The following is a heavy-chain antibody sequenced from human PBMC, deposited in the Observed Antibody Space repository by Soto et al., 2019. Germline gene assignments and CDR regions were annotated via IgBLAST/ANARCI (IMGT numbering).Heavy chain of an antibody. V-gene: IGHV3-23*01. CDR2: VSGAASHT. CDR1: GFTPTTTP. D-gene: IGHD3-9*01. CDR3: ATSFRYFDN. J-gene: IGHJ4*02. Sequence: GGSLRLSCAGSGFTPTTTPLSWVRQPPGKGLEWVATVSGAASHTYYVDSVRGRFFISRDNSKNTVTLQMNNLTVDDTAVYYCATSFRYFDNWGQGTRVTVSS.